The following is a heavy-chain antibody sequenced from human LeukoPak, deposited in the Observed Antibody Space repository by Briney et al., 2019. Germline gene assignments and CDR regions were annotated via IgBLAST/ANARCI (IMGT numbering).Heavy chain of an antibody. CDR3: ARTGIAAAGSTLGFVP. J-gene: IGHJ5*02. Sequence: PSETLSLTCTVSGGSISSYYWSWIRQPPGKGLEWIGYIYYSGSTNHNPSLKSRVTISVDTSKNQFSLKLSSVTAADTAVYYCARTGIAAAGSTLGFVPWGQGTLVTVSS. V-gene: IGHV4-59*01. CDR2: IYYSGST. D-gene: IGHD6-13*01. CDR1: GGSISSYY.